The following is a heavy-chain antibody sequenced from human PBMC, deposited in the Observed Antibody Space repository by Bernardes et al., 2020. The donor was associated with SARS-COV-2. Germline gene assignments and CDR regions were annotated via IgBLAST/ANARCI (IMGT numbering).Heavy chain of an antibody. CDR2: IYYSGST. D-gene: IGHD2-2*01. Sequence: SETLSLTCTVSGGSISSYYWSWIRQPPGKGLEWIGYIYYSGSTNYNPSLKSRVTISVDTSKNQFSLKLSSVTAADTAVYYCARGQLGYCSSTSCYGDAFDIWGQGTMVTVSS. CDR1: GGSISSYY. CDR3: ARGQLGYCSSTSCYGDAFDI. J-gene: IGHJ3*02. V-gene: IGHV4-59*01.